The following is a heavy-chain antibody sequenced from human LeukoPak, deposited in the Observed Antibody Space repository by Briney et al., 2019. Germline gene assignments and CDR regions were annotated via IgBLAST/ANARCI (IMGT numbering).Heavy chain of an antibody. CDR3: AGSLGYCSGGSCYGRNFDY. Sequence: SETLSLTCTVSGGSISSYYWSWIRQPPGKGLEWIGYIYYTGSTNYNPSLKSRVTVSVDTSKNQFSLRMTSVTAADTAVYYCAGSLGYCSGGSCYGRNFDYWGQGTLVTVSS. V-gene: IGHV4-59*01. CDR1: GGSISSYY. J-gene: IGHJ4*02. CDR2: IYYTGST. D-gene: IGHD2-15*01.